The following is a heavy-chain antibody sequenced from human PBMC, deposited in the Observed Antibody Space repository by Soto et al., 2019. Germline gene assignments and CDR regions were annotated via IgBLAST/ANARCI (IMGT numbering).Heavy chain of an antibody. CDR1: GFTFSSYA. J-gene: IGHJ4*02. Sequence: PREAVSLSCGASGFTFSSYAMSGFRQAIGEGLEWVSAISGSGGSTYYADSVKGRFTISRDNSKDTLYLQMNSLRAEDTAVYYCAKPLFKSGSSWDYPLEYRGQGSLDTRSS. CDR3: AKPLFKSGSSWDYPLEY. CDR2: ISGSGGST. V-gene: IGHV3-23*01. D-gene: IGHD6-13*01.